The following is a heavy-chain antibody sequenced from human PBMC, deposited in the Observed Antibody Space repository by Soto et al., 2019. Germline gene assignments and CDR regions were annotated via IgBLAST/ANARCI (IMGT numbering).Heavy chain of an antibody. CDR3: AKDSYHGSGSYITPYYFDS. Sequence: EVQLLESGGGLVQPGGSLRLSCAASGFTFNNYAMSWVRQAPGKGLEWVSVISGSGQRTSYADSVKGRFTVSRDNSKNTVELHMKRLRAEDTAVYYCAKDSYHGSGSYITPYYFDSWGQGTLITVSS. J-gene: IGHJ4*02. CDR2: ISGSGQRT. CDR1: GFTFNNYA. V-gene: IGHV3-23*01. D-gene: IGHD3-10*01.